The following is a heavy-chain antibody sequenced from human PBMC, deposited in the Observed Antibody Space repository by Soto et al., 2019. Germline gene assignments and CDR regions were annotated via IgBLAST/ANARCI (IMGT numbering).Heavy chain of an antibody. V-gene: IGHV1-69*13. Sequence: SVKVSCKASGGTFSSYAISWVRQAPGQGLEWMGGIIPIFGTANYAQKFQGRVTITADESTSTAYMELSSLRSEDTAVYYCATPAGGYYYYYGMDVWGQGTTVPVSS. CDR3: ATPAGGYYYYYGMDV. CDR1: GGTFSSYA. D-gene: IGHD3-10*01. CDR2: IIPIFGTA. J-gene: IGHJ6*02.